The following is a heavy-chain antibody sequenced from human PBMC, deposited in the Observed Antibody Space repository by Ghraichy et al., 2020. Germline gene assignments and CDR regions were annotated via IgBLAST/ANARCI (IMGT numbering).Heavy chain of an antibody. Sequence: SQTLSLTCAVSGGSISNSNWWSWVRQPPGKGLEWIGKIYETGSPNYIPSLRSRVTISIDKSKNQFSLDLTSVTAADTAVYFCARGLGVYYYYGMYVWGQGTTVTVAS. CDR3: ARGLGVYYYYGMYV. CDR2: IYETGSP. CDR1: GGSISNSNW. J-gene: IGHJ6*02. V-gene: IGHV4-4*02. D-gene: IGHD2-21*01.